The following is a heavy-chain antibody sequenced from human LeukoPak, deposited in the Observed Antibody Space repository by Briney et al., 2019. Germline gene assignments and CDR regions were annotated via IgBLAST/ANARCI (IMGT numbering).Heavy chain of an antibody. D-gene: IGHD1-26*01. Sequence: AETLSLTCTVSGFSISTYYWTWIRQPAGKGLEWIGRIYSTGNTNYNPSLESRVTMSIDTSKNQFSLRLTSVTAADTAVYYCARERGNLRGDAFDIWGQGTMVTVSS. CDR3: ARERGNLRGDAFDI. J-gene: IGHJ3*02. V-gene: IGHV4-4*07. CDR2: IYSTGNT. CDR1: GFSISTYY.